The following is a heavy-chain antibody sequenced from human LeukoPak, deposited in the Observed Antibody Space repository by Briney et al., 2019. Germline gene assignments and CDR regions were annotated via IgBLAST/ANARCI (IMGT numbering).Heavy chain of an antibody. J-gene: IGHJ4*02. Sequence: GGTLRLFCAVSGFTFSRYGMQWAPEPPGKGLEWVAVISYDGSNKYYADSAKGRFTISKDDSKHTLYLKINSVRAEDTAVYYCAKELSYCDSSGPFDYWGQGTLVNVSS. CDR2: ISYDGSNK. D-gene: IGHD3-22*01. CDR3: AKELSYCDSSGPFDY. CDR1: GFTFSRYG. V-gene: IGHV3-30*18.